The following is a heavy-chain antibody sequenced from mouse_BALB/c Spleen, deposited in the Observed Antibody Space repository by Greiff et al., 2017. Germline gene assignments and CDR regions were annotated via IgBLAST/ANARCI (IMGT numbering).Heavy chain of an antibody. CDR3: ARGGVYDYDFDY. V-gene: IGHV5-6-5*01. J-gene: IGHJ2*01. CDR2: ISSGGST. CDR1: GFTFSSYA. D-gene: IGHD2-4*01. Sequence: EVMLVESGGGLVKPGGSLKLSCAASGFTFSSYAMSWVRQTPEKRLEWVASISSGGSTYYPDSVKGRFTLSRDNARNILYLQMSSLRSEDTAMYYCARGGVYDYDFDYWGQGTTLTVSS.